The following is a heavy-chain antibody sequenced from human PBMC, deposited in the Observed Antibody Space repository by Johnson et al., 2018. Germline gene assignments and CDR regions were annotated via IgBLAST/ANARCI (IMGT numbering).Heavy chain of an antibody. CDR3: AREFPYYYDSSGRQDAFDI. Sequence: EVQLLESGGGLVQPGGSLRLSCVVSGFRISSYWMSWVRQGPGKGLEWVANINQDESEKYYVGSVKGRFTISRDNAKNSLYLQRNTLKAEDTAVYYCAREFPYYYDSSGRQDAFDIWGQGTMVTVSS. CDR1: GFRISSYW. CDR2: INQDESEK. J-gene: IGHJ3*02. D-gene: IGHD3-22*01. V-gene: IGHV3-7*01.